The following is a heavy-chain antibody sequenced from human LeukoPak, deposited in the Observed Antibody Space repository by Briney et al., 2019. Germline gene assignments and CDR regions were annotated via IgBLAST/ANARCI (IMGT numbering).Heavy chain of an antibody. V-gene: IGHV3-21*01. CDR3: ARDDSSSTSCYTI. CDR2: ISSSSSYI. J-gene: IGHJ4*02. Sequence: PGGSLRLSCAASGFTFSSYSMNWVRQAPGKGLEWVSSISSSSSYIYYADSVKGRFTISRDNAKNSLYLQMNSLRAEDTAVYYCARDDSSSTSCYTIWGQGTLVTVSS. CDR1: GFTFSSYS. D-gene: IGHD2-2*02.